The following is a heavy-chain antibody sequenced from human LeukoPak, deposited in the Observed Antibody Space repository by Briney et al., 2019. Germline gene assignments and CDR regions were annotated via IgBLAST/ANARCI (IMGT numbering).Heavy chain of an antibody. CDR1: GYTLTELS. J-gene: IGHJ4*02. CDR3: ATDLNYYDSSGLKDY. Sequence: ASVKVSCKVSGYTLTELSMHWVRQAPGKGLEWMGGFDPEDGETIYAQKFQGRVTMTEDTSTDTAYMELSSLRSEDTAVYYCATDLNYYDSSGLKDYWGQGTLVTVSS. V-gene: IGHV1-24*01. D-gene: IGHD3-22*01. CDR2: FDPEDGET.